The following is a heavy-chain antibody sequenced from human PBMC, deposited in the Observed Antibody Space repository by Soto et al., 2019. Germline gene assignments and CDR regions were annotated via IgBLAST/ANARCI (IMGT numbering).Heavy chain of an antibody. J-gene: IGHJ3*02. Sequence: GGSLRLSCAASGFTFSSYGMHWVRQAPGKGLEWVAVIWYDGSNKYYADSVKGRFTISRDNSENTLYLQMNSLRAKDTAVYYCARVAPVDIVVVVAATGAFDIWGQGTMVTVSS. CDR3: ARVAPVDIVVVVAATGAFDI. CDR1: GFTFSSYG. CDR2: IWYDGSNK. V-gene: IGHV3-33*01. D-gene: IGHD2-15*01.